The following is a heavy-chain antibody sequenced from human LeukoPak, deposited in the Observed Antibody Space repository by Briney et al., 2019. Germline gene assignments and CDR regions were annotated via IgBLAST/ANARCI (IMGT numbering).Heavy chain of an antibody. CDR2: IFYSGST. V-gene: IGHV4-39*01. CDR3: AGLVVATATIDY. D-gene: IGHD2-21*02. Sequence: SETLSLTCTASGGSISSSNYYWGWIRQPPGKGLEWIGNIFYSGSTYYNPSLKSRVTISVDTSKNQFSLRLSSVTAADTAVYYCAGLVVATATIDYWGQGTLVTVSS. CDR1: GGSISSSNYY. J-gene: IGHJ4*02.